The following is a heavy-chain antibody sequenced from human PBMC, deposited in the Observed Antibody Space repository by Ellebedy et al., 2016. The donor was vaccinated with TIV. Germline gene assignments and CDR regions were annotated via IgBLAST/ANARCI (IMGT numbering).Heavy chain of an antibody. V-gene: IGHV1-18*01. CDR3: ARSYSGSYKASFDY. D-gene: IGHD1-26*01. J-gene: IGHJ4*02. CDR2: ISAYNGNT. Sequence: ASVKVSXXASGGTFSSYAISWVRQAPGQGLEWMGWISAYNGNTNYAQKLQGRVTMTTDTSTSTAYMELRSLRSDDTAVYYCARSYSGSYKASFDYWGQGTLVTVSS. CDR1: GGTFSSYA.